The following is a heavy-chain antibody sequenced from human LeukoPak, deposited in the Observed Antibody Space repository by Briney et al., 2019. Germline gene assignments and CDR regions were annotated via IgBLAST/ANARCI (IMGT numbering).Heavy chain of an antibody. J-gene: IGHJ5*02. CDR3: AREGYSSSSGSWFDP. V-gene: IGHV3-21*04. CDR2: ISSSSSYI. D-gene: IGHD6-13*01. Sequence: PGGSLRLSCAASGFTFSSYSMNWVRQAPGKGLEWVSSISSSSSYIYYADSVKGRFTISRDNAKNSLYLQMNSLRAEDTAVYYCAREGYSSSSGSWFDPWGQGTLVTVSS. CDR1: GFTFSSYS.